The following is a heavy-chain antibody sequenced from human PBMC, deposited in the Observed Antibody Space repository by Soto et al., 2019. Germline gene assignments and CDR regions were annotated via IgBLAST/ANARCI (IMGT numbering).Heavy chain of an antibody. CDR2: INNDGSNT. Sequence: GGSLRLSCAASGFTFSSYWMHWVRQAPGKGLVWVSRINNDGSNTNYADSVRGRFTISRDTAKNTLYLQMNSLRAEDTAVYYCARGRGYCTNAVCRNHYFDYWGQGTPVTVSS. CDR1: GFTFSSYW. CDR3: ARGRGYCTNAVCRNHYFDY. J-gene: IGHJ4*02. D-gene: IGHD2-8*01. V-gene: IGHV3-74*01.